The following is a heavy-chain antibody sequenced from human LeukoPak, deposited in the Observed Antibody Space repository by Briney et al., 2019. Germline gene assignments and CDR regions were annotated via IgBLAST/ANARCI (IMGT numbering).Heavy chain of an antibody. Sequence: ASVKVSCKASGYTFTSYGISWVRQAPGQGLEWMGWISAYNGNTNYAQKPQGRVTMTTDTSTSTAYMELRSLRSDDTAVYYCARASILWFGELYRLDYWGQGTLVTVSS. J-gene: IGHJ4*02. CDR2: ISAYNGNT. V-gene: IGHV1-18*04. CDR1: GYTFTSYG. D-gene: IGHD3-10*01. CDR3: ARASILWFGELYRLDY.